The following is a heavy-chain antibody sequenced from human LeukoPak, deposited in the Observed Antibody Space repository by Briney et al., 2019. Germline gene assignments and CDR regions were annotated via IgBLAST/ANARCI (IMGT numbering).Heavy chain of an antibody. CDR2: ISSSSSYI. Sequence: GGSLRFSCAASGFTFSSYSMNWVRQAPGRGLDWVSSISSSSSYIYYADSVKGRFTISRDNAKNSMYLQMNSLRAADTAVYYCARGPSQRYRSGGSCYRYFDYWGQGTLVTVSS. CDR3: ARGPSQRYRSGGSCYRYFDY. CDR1: GFTFSSYS. D-gene: IGHD2-15*01. J-gene: IGHJ4*02. V-gene: IGHV3-21*04.